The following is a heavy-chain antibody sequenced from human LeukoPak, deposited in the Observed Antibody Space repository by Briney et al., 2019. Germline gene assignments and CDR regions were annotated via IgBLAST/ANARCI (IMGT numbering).Heavy chain of an antibody. CDR2: ISSSGSTI. CDR1: GFTFSDYY. J-gene: IGHJ6*03. CDR3: ARVDAYYYYYMDV. V-gene: IGHV3-11*01. Sequence: PGGSLRLSCAASGFTFSDYYTSWIRQAPGKGLEWVSYISSSGSTIYYADSVKGRFTISRDNAKNSLYLQMNSLRAEDTAVYYCARVDAYYYYYMDVWGKGTTVTVSS.